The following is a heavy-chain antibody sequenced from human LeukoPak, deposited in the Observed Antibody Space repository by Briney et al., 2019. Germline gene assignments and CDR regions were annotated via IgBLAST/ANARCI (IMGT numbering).Heavy chain of an antibody. CDR2: ISGSDGST. Sequence: GGSLRLSCAASGFTFSSYAMSWVRQAPGKGLEWLSAISGSDGSTYYADSVKGRFTISRDNSKNTLYLQMNSLRAEDTAVYYCAKGGHDYVWGSYRYYFDYWGQGTLVTVSS. CDR3: AKGGHDYVWGSYRYYFDY. V-gene: IGHV3-23*01. D-gene: IGHD3-16*02. CDR1: GFTFSSYA. J-gene: IGHJ4*02.